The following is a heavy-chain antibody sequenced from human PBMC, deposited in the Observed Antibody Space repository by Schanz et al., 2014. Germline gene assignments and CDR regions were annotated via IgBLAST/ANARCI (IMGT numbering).Heavy chain of an antibody. Sequence: EVKLLESGGHLVQPGGSLRLSCAASGFTVSKNYMSWVRQAPGKGLEWVANIKEDGSEKYYVDSVKGRFTISRDNAKNSLYLQMNSLRAEDTAVYYCASLYDREYFDYWGQGTLVTVSS. D-gene: IGHD2-8*01. V-gene: IGHV3-7*01. CDR3: ASLYDREYFDY. J-gene: IGHJ4*02. CDR2: IKEDGSEK. CDR1: GFTVSKNY.